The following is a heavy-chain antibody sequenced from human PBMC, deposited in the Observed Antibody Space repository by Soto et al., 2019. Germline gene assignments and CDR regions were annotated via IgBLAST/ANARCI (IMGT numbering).Heavy chain of an antibody. CDR1: GIRFTSSW. J-gene: IGHJ1*01. D-gene: IGHD3-16*01. Sequence: GESLKISCXASGIRFTSSWMSWVRQAPGKGLEWVAHINQDGGQKYYVDSAKGRFTISRDNAKTSLYLQMNSLRAEDTAVFYCVSWADAADEDYFHHWGQGTLVTVSS. V-gene: IGHV3-7*01. CDR3: VSWADAADEDYFHH. CDR2: INQDGGQK.